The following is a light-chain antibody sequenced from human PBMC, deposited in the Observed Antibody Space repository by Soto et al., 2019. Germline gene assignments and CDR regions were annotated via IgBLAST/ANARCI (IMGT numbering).Light chain of an antibody. CDR2: KVS. V-gene: IGKV2-30*01. J-gene: IGKJ1*01. Sequence: DAVMTQSPLSLPVTLGQPASISCRSSQSLVYSDGNNYLKWFQQSQGQSPRRLRYKVSNRDSGVPYRFSGSGSGTDFTLTISSVQAEDVGVYYCMQGTRWPWTFGQGTKVEIK. CDR1: QSLVYSDGNNY. CDR3: MQGTRWPWT.